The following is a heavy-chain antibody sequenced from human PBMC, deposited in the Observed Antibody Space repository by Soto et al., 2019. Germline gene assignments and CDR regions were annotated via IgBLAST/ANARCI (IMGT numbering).Heavy chain of an antibody. Sequence: GGSLRLSCAASGFTFDDYAMHWVRQAPGKGLEWVSGISWNSGSIGYADSVKGRFTISRDNAKTSLYLQMNSLRAEDTALYYCAKDRTNEYCSGGSCHGAFDIWGQGTMVTVSS. CDR2: ISWNSGSI. CDR3: AKDRTNEYCSGGSCHGAFDI. CDR1: GFTFDDYA. D-gene: IGHD2-15*01. J-gene: IGHJ3*02. V-gene: IGHV3-9*01.